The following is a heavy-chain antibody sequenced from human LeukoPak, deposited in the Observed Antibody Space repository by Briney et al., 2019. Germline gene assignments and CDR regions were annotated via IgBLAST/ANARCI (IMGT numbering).Heavy chain of an antibody. CDR1: GFTVSSNY. D-gene: IGHD3-10*01. CDR3: ASTSSFTYYYGSGRQGAFDM. V-gene: IGHV3-7*05. CDR2: INQDGSEK. Sequence: GGSLRLSCAASGFTVSSNYMSWVRQAPGRGLEWVANINQDGSEKYYVDSVKGRFTISRDNAKNSLYLQMNSLRAEDTAVYYCASTSSFTYYYGSGRQGAFDMWGQGTMVTVSS. J-gene: IGHJ3*02.